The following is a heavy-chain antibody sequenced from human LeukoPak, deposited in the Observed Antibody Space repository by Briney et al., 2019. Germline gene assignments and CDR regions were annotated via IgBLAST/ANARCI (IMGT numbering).Heavy chain of an antibody. V-gene: IGHV1-69*13. CDR3: ARDKSEGDILTGGAYAFDI. CDR1: GGSFSSYA. Sequence: SVKVSCKASGGSFSSYAISWVRQAPGQGLEWMGGIIPIFGTANYAQKFQGRVTITADESTSTAYMKLSSLRSEDTAVYYCARDKSEGDILTGGAYAFDIWGQGTMVTVSS. D-gene: IGHD3-9*01. CDR2: IIPIFGTA. J-gene: IGHJ3*02.